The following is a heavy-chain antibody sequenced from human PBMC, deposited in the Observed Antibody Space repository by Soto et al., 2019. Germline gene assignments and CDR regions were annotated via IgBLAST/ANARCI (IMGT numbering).Heavy chain of an antibody. V-gene: IGHV3-7*01. CDR3: ARPPLAVADYYYYYLDV. CDR2: IKQDGSEK. J-gene: IGHJ6*03. D-gene: IGHD6-19*01. Sequence: QPGGSLRLSCAASGFTFSSYWMSWVRQAPGKGLEWVANIKQDGSEKYYVDSVKGRFTISRDNAKNSLYLQMNSLRAEDTAVYYCARPPLAVADYYYYYLDVCGKGTTVTVSS. CDR1: GFTFSSYW.